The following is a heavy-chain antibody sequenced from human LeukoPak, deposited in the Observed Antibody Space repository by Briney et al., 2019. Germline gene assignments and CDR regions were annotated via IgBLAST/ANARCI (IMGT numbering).Heavy chain of an antibody. CDR3: VSQTPLYSGSFYFDS. D-gene: IGHD1-26*01. V-gene: IGHV4-39*01. J-gene: IGHJ4*02. Sequence: SETLSLTCTVAGGSISSSSYFWGWIRQPPGKGLEWIGSIYYSGSSFHNPSLKSRVTISVDPSENRFSLRLSSVTAADTAAYYCVSQTPLYSGSFYFDSWGQGTLVTVSS. CDR1: GGSISSSSYF. CDR2: IYYSGSS.